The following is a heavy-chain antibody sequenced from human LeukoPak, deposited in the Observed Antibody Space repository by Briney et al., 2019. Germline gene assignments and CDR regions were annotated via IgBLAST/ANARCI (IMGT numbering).Heavy chain of an antibody. CDR3: ARHAGDFWSGYPEGYFDY. J-gene: IGHJ4*02. CDR2: VFYNGAT. Sequence: PSETLSLTCIVSGGSISSSIYYWAWVRQPPGKGLEWIGTVFYNGATQYSPSLRSRVTISIDTSKNQFSLKLSSVTAADTAVYYCARHAGDFWSGYPEGYFDYWGQGTLVTVSS. CDR1: GGSISSSIYY. V-gene: IGHV4-39*01. D-gene: IGHD3-3*01.